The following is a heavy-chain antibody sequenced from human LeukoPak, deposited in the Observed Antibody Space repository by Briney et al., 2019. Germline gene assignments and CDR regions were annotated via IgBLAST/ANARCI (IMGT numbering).Heavy chain of an antibody. CDR3: AKDMYYDILTGYYRVGVFDI. CDR2: INSDGSST. D-gene: IGHD3-9*01. CDR1: GFTFSSYW. J-gene: IGHJ3*02. V-gene: IGHV3-74*01. Sequence: GGSLGLSCAASGFTFSSYWMHWVRQAPGKGLVWVSRINSDGSSTSYADSVKGRFTISRDNAKNTLYLQMNSLRAEDTAVYYCAKDMYYDILTGYYRVGVFDIWGQGTMVTVSS.